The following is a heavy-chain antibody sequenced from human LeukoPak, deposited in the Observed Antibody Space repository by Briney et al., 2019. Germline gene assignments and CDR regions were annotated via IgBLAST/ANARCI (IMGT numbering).Heavy chain of an antibody. CDR1: GFTFSDYY. CDR3: ARDRPYYYIEGMDV. V-gene: IGHV3-11*01. Sequence: GGSLRLSCAASGFTFSDYYMSWIRQAPGKGLEWVSYISSSGSTIYYADSVKGRFTISRDNAKNSLYLQMNSLRAEDTAVYYCARDRPYYYIEGMDVWGQGTTVTVSS. J-gene: IGHJ6*02. CDR2: ISSSGSTI. D-gene: IGHD3-9*01.